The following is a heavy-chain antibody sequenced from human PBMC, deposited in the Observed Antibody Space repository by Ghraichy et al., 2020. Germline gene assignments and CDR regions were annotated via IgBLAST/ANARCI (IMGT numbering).Heavy chain of an antibody. Sequence: SETLSLTCTVSGGSISSYYWSWIRQPPGKGLEWIGYIYYSGSTNYNPSLKSRVTISVDTSKNQFSLKLSSVTAAYTAVYYCARHVRYSYYYYYYGMDVWGQGTTVTVSS. D-gene: IGHD5-18*01. CDR1: GGSISSYY. CDR2: IYYSGST. CDR3: ARHVRYSYYYYYYGMDV. V-gene: IGHV4-59*08. J-gene: IGHJ6*02.